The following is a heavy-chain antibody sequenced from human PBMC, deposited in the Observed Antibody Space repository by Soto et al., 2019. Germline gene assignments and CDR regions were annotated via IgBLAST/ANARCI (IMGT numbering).Heavy chain of an antibody. D-gene: IGHD3-3*01. J-gene: IGHJ6*03. CDR3: AKGSYDLWSGPYYYYMDV. CDR2: ISGSGGST. V-gene: IGHV3-23*01. Sequence: GGSLRLSCAASGFTFSSYAMSWVRQAPGKGLEWVSAISGSGGSTYYADSVKGRFTISRDNSKNTLYLQMNSLGAEDTAVYYSAKGSYDLWSGPYYYYMDVWGKGTTVTVSS. CDR1: GFTFSSYA.